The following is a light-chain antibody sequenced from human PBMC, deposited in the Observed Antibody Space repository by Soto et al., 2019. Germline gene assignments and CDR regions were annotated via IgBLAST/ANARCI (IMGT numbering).Light chain of an antibody. CDR2: GAS. Sequence: EIVLTQSPGTLSLSPGERATLSCRASQSVSSKLAWYQQKRGQAPRLLIYGASTRARGIPARFSGSGSGTEFTLTISSLQSEDFAVYYCQQYNSWPPITFGQGTRLEIK. V-gene: IGKV3-15*01. CDR1: QSVSSK. J-gene: IGKJ5*01. CDR3: QQYNSWPPIT.